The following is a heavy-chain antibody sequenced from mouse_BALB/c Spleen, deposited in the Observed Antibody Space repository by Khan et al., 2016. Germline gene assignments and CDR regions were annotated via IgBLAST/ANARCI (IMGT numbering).Heavy chain of an antibody. CDR1: GFTFSSYA. Sequence: EVELVESGGGLMKPGGSLKFSCAASGFTFSSYAMSWVRQTPEKRLEWVASISSGGSSFYPDILKDRFTISRDNARNILYLQMSSLRSEDTAMYYCATKVYYFDYWGQGTTLTVSS. J-gene: IGHJ2*01. CDR3: ATKVYYFDY. V-gene: IGHV5-6-5*01. CDR2: ISSGGSS.